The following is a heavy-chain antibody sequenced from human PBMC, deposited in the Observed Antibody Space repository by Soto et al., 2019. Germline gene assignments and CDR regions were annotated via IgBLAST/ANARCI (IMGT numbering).Heavy chain of an antibody. CDR3: AKSERGNHGDFLDV. V-gene: IGHV3-23*01. J-gene: IGHJ6*02. CDR2: ISGSGAST. CDR1: GFTFSSYA. Sequence: EVQLLESGGGFVQPGGSLRVSCVTSGFTFSSYAMNWVRQAPGKGLEWVSGISGSGASTYYADSVKGRFTISRDNSKNTLYLQMNSLRAEDTALYYCAKSERGNHGDFLDVWGQGTTVTVSS. D-gene: IGHD4-17*01.